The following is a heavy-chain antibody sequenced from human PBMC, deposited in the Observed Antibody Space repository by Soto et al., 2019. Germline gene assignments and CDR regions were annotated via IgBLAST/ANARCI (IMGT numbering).Heavy chain of an antibody. J-gene: IGHJ5*02. CDR3: AGGPNSNSWGFA. V-gene: IGHV3-66*01. CDR1: GFTVSNNY. CDR2: IYSGGST. Sequence: QLVESGGALVQPGGSLRLSCAASGFTVSNNYMSWVRQAPGTGLEWVSLIYSGGSTKSADAVKGRFTISRDSAKNTVYLQMNSLRAEDPAVYYCAGGPNSNSWGFAWGQGTLVTVSS. D-gene: IGHD3-16*01.